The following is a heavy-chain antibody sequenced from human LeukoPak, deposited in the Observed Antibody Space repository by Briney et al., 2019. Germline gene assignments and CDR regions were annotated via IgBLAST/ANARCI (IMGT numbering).Heavy chain of an antibody. CDR1: GFTFSSYW. Sequence: PGGSLRLPCAASGFTFSSYWMHWVRQAPGKGLEWVANIKLDVTEKYYVDSVKGRFTISRDNAKNSLYLQMNSLRAEDTAVYYCASDRFYFGVWGQGTLVTVSS. D-gene: IGHD3-16*01. J-gene: IGHJ4*02. CDR2: IKLDVTEK. V-gene: IGHV3-7*05. CDR3: ASDRFYFGV.